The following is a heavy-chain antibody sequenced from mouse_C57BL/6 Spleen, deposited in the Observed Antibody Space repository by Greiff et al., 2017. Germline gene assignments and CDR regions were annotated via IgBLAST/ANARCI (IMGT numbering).Heavy chain of an antibody. Sequence: VQLQQSGPVLVKPGASVKMSCKASGYTFTDYYMNWVKQSHGKSLEWIGVINPYNGGTSYNQKFKGKATLTVDKSSSTAYMELNSLTSEDSAVYCCARKRNWDYAMDYWGQGTSVTVSS. D-gene: IGHD4-1*01. CDR3: ARKRNWDYAMDY. V-gene: IGHV1-19*01. J-gene: IGHJ4*01. CDR2: INPYNGGT. CDR1: GYTFTDYY.